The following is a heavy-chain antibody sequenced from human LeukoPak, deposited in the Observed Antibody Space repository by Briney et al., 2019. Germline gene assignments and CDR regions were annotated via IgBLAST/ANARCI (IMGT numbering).Heavy chain of an antibody. J-gene: IGHJ5*02. V-gene: IGHV1-2*02. Sequence: EASVKVSCKPSGGTFSSYAISWVRQAPGQGLEWMGWINPNSGGTNYAQKFQGRVTMTRDTSISTAYMELSRLRSDDTAVYYCARDGYSGRFGPWGQGTLVTVSS. CDR2: INPNSGGT. D-gene: IGHD1-26*01. CDR1: GGTFSSYA. CDR3: ARDGYSGRFGP.